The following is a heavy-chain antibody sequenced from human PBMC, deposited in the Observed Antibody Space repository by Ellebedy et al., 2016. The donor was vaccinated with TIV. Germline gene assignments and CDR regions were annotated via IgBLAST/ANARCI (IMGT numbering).Heavy chain of an antibody. CDR1: GFPFSDAW. Sequence: GGSLRLSCAASGFPFSDAWMNWVRQAPGKGLEWVGRIKRKTDGETTNYAAPVKGRFTISRDDSKNTLYLQMNSLKTEDTALYYCSTMANFWGQGTLVTVSS. J-gene: IGHJ4*02. CDR2: IKRKTDGETT. CDR3: STMANF. D-gene: IGHD5-24*01. V-gene: IGHV3-15*07.